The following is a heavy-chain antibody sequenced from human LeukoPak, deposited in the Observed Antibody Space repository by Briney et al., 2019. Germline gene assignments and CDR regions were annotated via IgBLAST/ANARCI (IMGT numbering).Heavy chain of an antibody. CDR2: IRYDGSNK. CDR1: GFTFSSYG. Sequence: PGGSLRLSGAASGFTFSSYGMHWVRQAPGKGLEWVAFIRYDGSNKYYADSVKGRFTISRDNSKNTLYLQMNSLRSEDTAVYYCARDGDTAMVKPRASTSRYGMDVWGQGTTVTVSS. V-gene: IGHV3-30*02. D-gene: IGHD5-18*01. J-gene: IGHJ6*02. CDR3: ARDGDTAMVKPRASTSRYGMDV.